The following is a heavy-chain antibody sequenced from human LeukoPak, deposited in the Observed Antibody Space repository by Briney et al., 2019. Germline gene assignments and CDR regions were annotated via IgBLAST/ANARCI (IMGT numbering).Heavy chain of an antibody. J-gene: IGHJ6*03. D-gene: IGHD5-12*01. CDR3: AKDSGYDHYYYYYMDV. CDR1: GFTFDDYA. V-gene: IGHV3-9*01. Sequence: GGSLRLSCAASGFTFDDYAMHWVRQAPGEGLEWVSGISWNSGSIGYADSVKGRFTISRDNAKNSLYLQMNSLRAEDTALYYCAKDSGYDHYYYYYMDVWGKGTTVTVSS. CDR2: ISWNSGSI.